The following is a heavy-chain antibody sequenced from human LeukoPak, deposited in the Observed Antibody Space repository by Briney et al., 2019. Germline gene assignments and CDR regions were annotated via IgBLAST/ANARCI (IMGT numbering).Heavy chain of an antibody. J-gene: IGHJ4*02. Sequence: GGSLRLSCVVSGFTFSNYWMHWFRQAPGKGLEWVSSISSGSSYIYYADSVKGRFTISRDNAKNSLYLQMNSLRAEDTAVYYCARDPTDSYYFDYWGQGTLVTVSS. CDR3: ARDPTDSYYFDY. V-gene: IGHV3-21*01. CDR1: GFTFSNYW. D-gene: IGHD4-11*01. CDR2: ISSGSSYI.